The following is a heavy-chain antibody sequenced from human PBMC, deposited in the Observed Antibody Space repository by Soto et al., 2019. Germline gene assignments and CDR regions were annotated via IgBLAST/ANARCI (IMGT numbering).Heavy chain of an antibody. V-gene: IGHV4-30-4*01. D-gene: IGHD6-13*01. CDR2: IYYSGST. CDR1: GGSISSGDYY. J-gene: IGHJ4*02. CDR3: ARVFFGYSSSWYYFDY. Sequence: SETLSLTCTVSGGSISSGDYYWSWIRQPPGKGLEWIGSIYYSGSTYYNPSLTSRVTISVDTSKNQFSLKLSSVTAADTAVYYCARVFFGYSSSWYYFDYWGQGTLVTVSS.